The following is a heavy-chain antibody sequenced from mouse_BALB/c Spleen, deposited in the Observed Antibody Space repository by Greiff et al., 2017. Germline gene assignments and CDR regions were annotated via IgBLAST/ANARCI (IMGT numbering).Heavy chain of an antibody. CDR3: ARKTGNIYYAMDY. CDR1: GYSITSGYY. V-gene: IGHV3-6*02. J-gene: IGHJ4*01. D-gene: IGHD4-1*01. CDR2: ISYDGSN. Sequence: EVQLQESGPGLVKPSQSLSLTCSVTGYSITSGYYWNWIRQFPGNKLEWMGYISYDGSNNYNPSLKNRISITRDTSKNQFFLKLNSVTTEDTATYYCARKTGNIYYAMDYWGQGTSVTVSS.